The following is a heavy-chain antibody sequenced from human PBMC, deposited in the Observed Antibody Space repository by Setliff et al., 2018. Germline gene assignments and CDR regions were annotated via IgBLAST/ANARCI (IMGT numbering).Heavy chain of an antibody. Sequence: ASVKVSCKASGYKFSDYGITWVRQAPGQGLEWMGWISGHTGNTYYAHQLQGRVTMTTDTSTNTACLELRSLISDDTAVYFCALSSLSLCSGGNCPNAFDVWGQGTMVTVSS. V-gene: IGHV1-18*01. J-gene: IGHJ3*01. CDR1: GYKFSDYG. D-gene: IGHD2-15*01. CDR3: ALSSLSLCSGGNCPNAFDV. CDR2: ISGHTGNT.